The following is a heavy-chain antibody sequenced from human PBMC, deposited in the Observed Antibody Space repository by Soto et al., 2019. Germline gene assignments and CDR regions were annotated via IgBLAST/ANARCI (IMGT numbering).Heavy chain of an antibody. CDR1: GFTISDYA. CDR3: AKGGRQWLVTSDFNY. D-gene: IGHD6-19*01. Sequence: VQLVESGGGVVQPGRSLRLSCAASGFTISDYAMHWVRQAPGKGLEWVAVVSHDGRNTHYADSVKGRVTISRDSSKNTDSLEMTSLRAEDTSVYYCAKGGRQWLVTSDFNYWGQGALVTVSS. V-gene: IGHV3-30*18. J-gene: IGHJ4*02. CDR2: VSHDGRNT.